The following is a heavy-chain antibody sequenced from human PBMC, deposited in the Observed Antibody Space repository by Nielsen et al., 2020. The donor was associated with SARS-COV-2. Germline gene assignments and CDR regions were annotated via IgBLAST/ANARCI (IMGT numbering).Heavy chain of an antibody. CDR2: IKQDGSEK. V-gene: IGHV3-7*05. D-gene: IGHD6-19*01. CDR1: GFTFSSYW. J-gene: IGHJ1*01. Sequence: LSLTCAASGFTFSSYWMSWVRQAPGKGLEWVANIKQDGSEKIYVDSVRGRFTISRDNAKNSLYLQMNNLRAEDTAVYYCARVGAVAGFFQYWGQGTLVTVSS. CDR3: ARVGAVAGFFQY.